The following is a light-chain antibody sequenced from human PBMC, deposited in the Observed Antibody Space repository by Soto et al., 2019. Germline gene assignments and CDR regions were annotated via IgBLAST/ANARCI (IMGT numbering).Light chain of an antibody. Sequence: QSVLTQPASVSGSPGQSITISCTGTGSDVGGYNYVSWYQQHPGKAPKVVIYDVSNRPSGVSNRFSGSKSGNTASLTISGLQAEDEADYYCSSYTSASTPLVFGGGTKLTVL. CDR2: DVS. V-gene: IGLV2-14*01. J-gene: IGLJ2*01. CDR3: SSYTSASTPLV. CDR1: GSDVGGYNY.